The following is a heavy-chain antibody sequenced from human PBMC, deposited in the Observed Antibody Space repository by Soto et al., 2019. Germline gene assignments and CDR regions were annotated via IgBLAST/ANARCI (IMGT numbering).Heavy chain of an antibody. V-gene: IGHV2-70*01. CDR1: GFSLSTSGMC. J-gene: IGHJ6*02. CDR2: IDWDDDK. Sequence: SCPTLVNPTQTLTLTCTFSGFSLSTSGMCVSWIRQPPGKALEWLALIDWDDDKYYSTSLKTRLTISKDTSKNQVVLTMTNMDPVDTATYYCARTYSSGWGGYYYYYYGMDVWGQGTTVTVSS. CDR3: ARTYSSGWGGYYYYYYGMDV. D-gene: IGHD6-19*01.